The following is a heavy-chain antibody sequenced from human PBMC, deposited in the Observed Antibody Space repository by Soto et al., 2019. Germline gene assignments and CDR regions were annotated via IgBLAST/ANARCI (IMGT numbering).Heavy chain of an antibody. CDR1: GGSISSYY. Sequence: SETLSLTCTVSGGSISSYYWSWIRQPPGKGLEWIGYIYYSGSTNYNPSLKSRVTISVDTSNNQFSLRLSSVTAADTAVYYCARLDDSSGYPLDYGGQGTRVTASS. CDR3: ARLDDSSGYPLDY. V-gene: IGHV4-59*01. CDR2: IYYSGST. J-gene: IGHJ4*02. D-gene: IGHD3-22*01.